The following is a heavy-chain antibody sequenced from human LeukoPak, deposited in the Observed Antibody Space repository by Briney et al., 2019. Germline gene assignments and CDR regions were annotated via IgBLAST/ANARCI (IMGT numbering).Heavy chain of an antibody. Sequence: GGSLRLSCAASGFTFSSYGMHWVRQAPGKGLGWVAFIRYDGSNKYYADSVKGRFTISRDNSKNTLYLQMNSLRAEDTAVYYCAKSEYYYGSGSSLFDYWGQGTLVTVSS. CDR3: AKSEYYYGSGSSLFDY. V-gene: IGHV3-30*02. J-gene: IGHJ4*02. CDR1: GFTFSSYG. D-gene: IGHD3-10*01. CDR2: IRYDGSNK.